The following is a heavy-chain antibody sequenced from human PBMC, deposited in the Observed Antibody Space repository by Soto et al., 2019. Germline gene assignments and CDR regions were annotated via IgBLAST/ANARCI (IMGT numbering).Heavy chain of an antibody. J-gene: IGHJ6*02. CDR1: GFTFSNAW. Sequence: EVQLVESGGGLVKPGGSLRLSCAASGFTFSNAWMSWVRQAPGKGLEWVGRIKSKTDGGTTDYAAPVKGRFTISRDDSKNTLYLQMNSLKTEDTAVYYCTLRNPYYYGRDVWGQGTTVTVSS. D-gene: IGHD1-1*01. V-gene: IGHV3-15*01. CDR2: IKSKTDGGTT. CDR3: TLRNPYYYGRDV.